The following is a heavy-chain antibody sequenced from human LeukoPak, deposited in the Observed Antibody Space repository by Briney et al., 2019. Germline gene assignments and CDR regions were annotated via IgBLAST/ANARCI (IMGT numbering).Heavy chain of an antibody. V-gene: IGHV4-59*02. J-gene: IGHJ4*02. Sequence: SETLSLTCNVSGVSVSTSHWNWIRQRPGKGLEWIGCLSYTGKTDYNPSLKSRVSISLGSSNNHFSLKLTSVTAADTAVYYCSEGYFEPFDHWGQGVLVTVSS. CDR2: LSYTGKT. D-gene: IGHD2/OR15-2a*01. CDR1: GVSVSTSH. CDR3: SEGYFEPFDH.